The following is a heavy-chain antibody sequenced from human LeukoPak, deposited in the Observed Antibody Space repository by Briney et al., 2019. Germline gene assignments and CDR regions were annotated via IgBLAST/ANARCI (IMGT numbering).Heavy chain of an antibody. J-gene: IGHJ3*02. V-gene: IGHV4-34*01. CDR2: INHSGST. D-gene: IGHD3-16*02. Sequence: SETLSLTCAVYGGSFSGYYWSWLRQPPGKGLEWIGEINHSGSTNYNPSLKSRVTISVDTSKNQFSLKLSSVTAADTAVYYCARPTYDYVWGSYRFSAFDIWGQGTMVTVSS. CDR1: GGSFSGYY. CDR3: ARPTYDYVWGSYRFSAFDI.